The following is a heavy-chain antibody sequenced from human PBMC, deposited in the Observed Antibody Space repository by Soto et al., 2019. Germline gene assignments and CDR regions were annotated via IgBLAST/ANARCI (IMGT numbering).Heavy chain of an antibody. CDR2: ISYDGTNK. J-gene: IGHJ4*02. Sequence: GGSLRLSCAASGFSFSISPMHWVRQAPGKGPEWVALISYDGTNKFYADSVKGRFTISRDNSKSTLYLQVDSLRPEDAAVYYCARDPKTSGGQHWAFNYFDSWGQGTLV. CDR1: GFSFSISP. CDR3: ARDPKTSGGQHWAFNYFDS. D-gene: IGHD7-27*01. V-gene: IGHV3-30-3*01.